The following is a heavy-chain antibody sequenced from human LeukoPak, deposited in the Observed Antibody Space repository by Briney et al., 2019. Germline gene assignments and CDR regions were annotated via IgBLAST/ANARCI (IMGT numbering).Heavy chain of an antibody. V-gene: IGHV4-59*08. CDR1: GGSISSYY. J-gene: IGHJ3*02. CDR2: IYYSGST. Sequence: SETLSLTCTVSGGSISSYYWSWIRQPPGKGLEWIAYIYYSGSTNYNPSLKSRVTISVDTSKSQFSLKLSSVTAADTALYYCARHVGARDGYNSDAFDIWGQGTMVTVSS. D-gene: IGHD5-24*01. CDR3: ARHVGARDGYNSDAFDI.